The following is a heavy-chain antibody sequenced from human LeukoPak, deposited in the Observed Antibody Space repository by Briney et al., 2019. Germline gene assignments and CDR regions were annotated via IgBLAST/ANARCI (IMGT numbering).Heavy chain of an antibody. Sequence: ASVKVSCKASGYTFTSLDISWVRQANGQGLEWLGWMNPKNGNTGYAQKFRGRVTITRDTSESIAYMELSGLRSEDTAVYYCARKFLGSRGYYFDYWGQGTLVTVSS. CDR3: ARKFLGSRGYYFDY. CDR1: GYTFTSLD. V-gene: IGHV1-8*03. CDR2: MNPKNGNT. D-gene: IGHD3-10*01. J-gene: IGHJ4*02.